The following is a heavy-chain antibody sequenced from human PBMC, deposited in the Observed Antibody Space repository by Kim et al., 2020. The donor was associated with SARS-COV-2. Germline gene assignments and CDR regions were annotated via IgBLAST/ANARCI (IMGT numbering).Heavy chain of an antibody. CDR1: GGSISSSSYY. Sequence: SETLSLTCTVSGGSISSSSYYWGWIRQPPGKGLEWIGSIYYSGSTYYNPSLKSRVTISVDTSKNQFSLKLSSVTAADTAVYYCARQAASSSWSNYYYYGMDVWGQGTTVTVSS. V-gene: IGHV4-39*01. J-gene: IGHJ6*02. D-gene: IGHD6-13*01. CDR3: ARQAASSSWSNYYYYGMDV. CDR2: IYYSGST.